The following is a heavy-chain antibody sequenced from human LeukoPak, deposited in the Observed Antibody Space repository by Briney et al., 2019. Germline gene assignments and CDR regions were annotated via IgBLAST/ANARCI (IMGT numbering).Heavy chain of an antibody. V-gene: IGHV4-34*01. Sequence: SETLSLTCAVYSGSFSGYYWSWIRQPPGKGLEWIGEINHSGGTTYNPSLKGGVTISGDTSKNQLSLKLSSVTAADTAVYYCARGLDNWNVYIFDYWGLGTLVTVSS. CDR2: INHSGGT. CDR3: ARGLDNWNVYIFDY. D-gene: IGHD1-20*01. J-gene: IGHJ4*02. CDR1: SGSFSGYY.